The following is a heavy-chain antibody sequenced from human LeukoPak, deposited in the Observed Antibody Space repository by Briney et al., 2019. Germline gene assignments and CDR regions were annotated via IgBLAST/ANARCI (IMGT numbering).Heavy chain of an antibody. J-gene: IGHJ4*02. CDR1: GGSISSSNYY. V-gene: IGHV4-39*07. CDR2: IYYTGIT. Sequence: PSETLSLTCIVSGGSISSSNYYWGWIRQPPGKGLEWIGSIYYTGITYYNPSLKSRVTISVDTSKSQFSLRLSSVTAADTAVYYCARDRYSYGGDFDSWGLGTLVIVSS. D-gene: IGHD5-18*01. CDR3: ARDRYSYGGDFDS.